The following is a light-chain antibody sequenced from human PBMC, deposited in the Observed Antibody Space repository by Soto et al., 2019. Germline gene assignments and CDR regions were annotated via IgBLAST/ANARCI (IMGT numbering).Light chain of an antibody. CDR1: SSDVGGYNY. CDR3: SSYTSSRTIG. J-gene: IGLJ1*01. Sequence: QSVLTQPASVSGSPGQSITISCTGTSSDVGGYNYVSWYQQHPGKAPKLMIYDVSNRPSGVSNRFSGSKSGNTASLTISGLQAEDEADYYCSSYTSSRTIGFGPGTKVTDL. V-gene: IGLV2-14*01. CDR2: DVS.